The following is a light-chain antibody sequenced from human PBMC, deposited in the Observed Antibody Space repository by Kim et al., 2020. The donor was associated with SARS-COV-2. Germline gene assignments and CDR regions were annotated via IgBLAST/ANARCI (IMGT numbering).Light chain of an antibody. J-gene: IGLJ2*01. Sequence: AFEPAVRNTAQGNSPSSYYATGYQQKPGQAPIIVIYGKNNRPAGVPDRFSGSSSGNTASLTITGTQAGDEADYYCNSRDSNDNVVFGGGTQLTVL. V-gene: IGLV3-19*01. CDR2: GKN. CDR3: NSRDSNDNVV. CDR1: SPSSYY.